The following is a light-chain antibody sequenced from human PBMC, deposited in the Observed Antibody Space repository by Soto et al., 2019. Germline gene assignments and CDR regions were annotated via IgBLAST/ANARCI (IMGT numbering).Light chain of an antibody. CDR1: QSVSSN. Sequence: EIMMTQSPATLSVSPGERATLSCRASQSVSSNLAWYQQKPGQAPRLLIYGASTRATGIPARFSDSGSGTEFTLTISSLQSEDFAVYYCQQYNNWLRTFGQGTKLGI. CDR3: QQYNNWLRT. J-gene: IGKJ2*01. CDR2: GAS. V-gene: IGKV3-15*01.